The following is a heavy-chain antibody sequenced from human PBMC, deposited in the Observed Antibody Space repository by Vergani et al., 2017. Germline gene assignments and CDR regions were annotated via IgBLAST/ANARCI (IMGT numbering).Heavy chain of an antibody. V-gene: IGHV3-33*01. Sequence: QVQLVESGGGVVQPGRSLRLSCAASGFTFSTYGLHWVRQAPGKGLEWVAVIWYDGSNKYYADSVKGRFTVSRDNSKNTLYLQMNGLRAEDTAVYYCARGAGYCSSTSCPQTLRNYYYYLDVWGKGTTVTVSS. J-gene: IGHJ6*03. D-gene: IGHD2-2*01. CDR2: IWYDGSNK. CDR1: GFTFSTYG. CDR3: ARGAGYCSSTSCPQTLRNYYYYLDV.